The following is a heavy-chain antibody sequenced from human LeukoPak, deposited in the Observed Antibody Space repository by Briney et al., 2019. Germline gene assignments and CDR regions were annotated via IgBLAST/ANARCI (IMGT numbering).Heavy chain of an antibody. Sequence: GGSLRLSCAASGFTFSSYSMNWVRQAPGKGLEWVSSISSSSSYIYYADSVKGRFTISRDNAKNSLYLQMNSLRAEDTAVYYCARDYHALTYYDFWSGYPYFDYWGQGTLVTVSS. J-gene: IGHJ4*02. D-gene: IGHD3-3*01. CDR1: GFTFSSYS. CDR3: ARDYHALTYYDFWSGYPYFDY. V-gene: IGHV3-21*01. CDR2: ISSSSSYI.